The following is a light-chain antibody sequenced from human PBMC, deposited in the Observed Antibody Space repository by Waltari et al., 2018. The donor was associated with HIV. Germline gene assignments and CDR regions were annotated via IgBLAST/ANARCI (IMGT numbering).Light chain of an antibody. Sequence: IQMTQSPSTLAASVRDRVTVTCRASQSIGDWLAWYQQTPGTAPRLLIYKASKIQSGVPSRFSGSGSGTEFTLTISSLQPDDFATYYCQQYNTYPYTFGQGTKLEVK. J-gene: IGKJ2*01. CDR3: QQYNTYPYT. CDR2: KAS. V-gene: IGKV1-5*03. CDR1: QSIGDW.